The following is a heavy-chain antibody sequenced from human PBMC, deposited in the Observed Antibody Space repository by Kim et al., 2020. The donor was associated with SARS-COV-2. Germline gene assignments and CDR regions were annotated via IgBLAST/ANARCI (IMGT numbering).Heavy chain of an antibody. CDR3: ARGGASSKYFDY. CDR1: GGSVSSDY. V-gene: IGHV4-59*02. J-gene: IGHJ4*02. Sequence: SETLSLTCTVSGGSVSSDYWSWIRQPPGKGLEWIGYVYDSGSTHYNASLKSRVTMSVDTSKNQFSLNLRSVTAADTAVYYCARGGASSKYFDYWGRGTLVTVSS. CDR2: VYDSGST. D-gene: IGHD1-26*01.